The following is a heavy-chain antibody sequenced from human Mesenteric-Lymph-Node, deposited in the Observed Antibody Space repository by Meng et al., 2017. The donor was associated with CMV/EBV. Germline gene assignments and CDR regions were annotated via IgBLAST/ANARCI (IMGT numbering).Heavy chain of an antibody. CDR3: ATVSSARRVYGIY. CDR1: GYSFATYW. Sequence: GESLKISCQGSGYSFATYWIGWVRQMPGKGLEWMGIIYPADSDTTYSPSFQGQVTISADKSISTAYLQWSSLKASDTAMYYCATVSSARRVYGIYWGQGTLVTVSS. D-gene: IGHD2-8*01. V-gene: IGHV5-51*01. CDR2: IYPADSDT. J-gene: IGHJ4*02.